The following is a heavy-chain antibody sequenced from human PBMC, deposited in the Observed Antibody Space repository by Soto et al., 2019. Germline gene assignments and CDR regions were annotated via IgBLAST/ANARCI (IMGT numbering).Heavy chain of an antibody. CDR2: VYHTGST. J-gene: IGHJ4*02. Sequence: PSETLSLTCTVSGGSISGDYYWNWIRPAPGKGLEWIGYVYHTGSTYHNPSLKSRGSISVETSNNQFSLKLSSVTAADTAVYFCAREPYDITGNRTEYWGQGIPVNVSS. CDR3: AREPYDITGNRTEY. CDR1: GGSISGDYY. D-gene: IGHD3-22*01. V-gene: IGHV4-30-4*01.